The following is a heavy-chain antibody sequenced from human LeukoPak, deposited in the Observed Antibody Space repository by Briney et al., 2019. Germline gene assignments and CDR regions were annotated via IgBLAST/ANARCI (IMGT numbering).Heavy chain of an antibody. Sequence: GGSLRLSCAASGFTFSSYSMNWVRQAPGKGLEWVSYISSSSSTIYYADSVKGRFTISRDNAKNSLYLQINSLRAEDTALYYCAKAPPRDPAAGTAYYFDYWGQGTLVTVSS. CDR3: AKAPPRDPAAGTAYYFDY. CDR1: GFTFSSYS. D-gene: IGHD6-13*01. J-gene: IGHJ4*02. V-gene: IGHV3-48*01. CDR2: ISSSSSTI.